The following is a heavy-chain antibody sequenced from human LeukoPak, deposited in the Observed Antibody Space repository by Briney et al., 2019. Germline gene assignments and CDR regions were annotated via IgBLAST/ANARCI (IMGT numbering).Heavy chain of an antibody. J-gene: IGHJ4*02. V-gene: IGHV3-74*01. CDR3: ARVDSSSSVDY. CDR2: INPDGSST. D-gene: IGHD6-6*01. CDR1: GFTFSIYW. Sequence: PAGGSLRLSCAASGFTFSIYWMHWVRQALGKGLVWVSRINPDGSSTTYADSVRGRFTISRDNAKNTLYLQMNSLRAEDTAVYYCARVDSSSSVDYWGQGTLVTVSS.